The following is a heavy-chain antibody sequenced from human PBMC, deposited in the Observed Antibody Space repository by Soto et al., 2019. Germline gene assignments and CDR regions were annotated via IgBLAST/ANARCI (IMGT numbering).Heavy chain of an antibody. J-gene: IGHJ6*02. D-gene: IGHD2-15*01. CDR2: MSYDGNNK. Sequence: QVQLVESGGGVVQTGRSLRLSCAASGFTFSSYVMHWVRQAPGKGLEWVAVMSYDGNNKYYADSVKGRFTISRDNSKNTLYLQMNSLRAEDTAVYYCARAGCDGGRCYTLVGLRYGMDVWGQGTTVTVSS. CDR3: ARAGCDGGRCYTLVGLRYGMDV. V-gene: IGHV3-30-3*01. CDR1: GFTFSSYV.